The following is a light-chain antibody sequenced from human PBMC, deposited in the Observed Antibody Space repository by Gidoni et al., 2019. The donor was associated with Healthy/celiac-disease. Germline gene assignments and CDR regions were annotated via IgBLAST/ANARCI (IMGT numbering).Light chain of an antibody. V-gene: IGLV2-11*01. CDR3: CSYAGSYTVV. Sequence: QSALTQPRSVSGSPGQPVPIPCTGTSRDVGGYNYVSWYQQHPGKAPKLMIYDVSKRPSGVPDRFSGSKSGNTASLTISGLQAEDEADYYCCSYAGSYTVVFGGGTKLTVL. J-gene: IGLJ2*01. CDR1: SRDVGGYNY. CDR2: DVS.